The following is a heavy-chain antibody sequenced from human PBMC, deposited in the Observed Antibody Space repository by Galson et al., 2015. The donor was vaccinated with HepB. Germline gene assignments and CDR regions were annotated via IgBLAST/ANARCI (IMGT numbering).Heavy chain of an antibody. Sequence: SVKVSCKASGGTFSSHGISWVRQAPGQGLEWMGGIIPLLGTANYAQKFQGRVSITADESTRTAYMELSSLRSEDTAVYYCARDREDYGSGSHLHGAWSCWGQGTLVTVSS. J-gene: IGHJ4*02. CDR1: GGTFSSHG. D-gene: IGHD3-10*01. CDR2: IIPLLGTA. CDR3: ARDREDYGSGSHLHGAWSC. V-gene: IGHV1-69*13.